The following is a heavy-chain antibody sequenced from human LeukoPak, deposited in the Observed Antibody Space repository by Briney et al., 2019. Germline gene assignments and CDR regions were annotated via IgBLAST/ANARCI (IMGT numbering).Heavy chain of an antibody. Sequence: GGSLRLSCAASGFTFSSYAMSWVRQAPGKELEWVSAISGSGGSTYYADSVKGRFTISRDNSKNTLYLQMNSLRAEDTAVYYCAKDRVWGSYRYFDYWGQGTLVTVSS. J-gene: IGHJ4*02. V-gene: IGHV3-23*01. CDR2: ISGSGGST. CDR1: GFTFSSYA. CDR3: AKDRVWGSYRYFDY. D-gene: IGHD3-16*02.